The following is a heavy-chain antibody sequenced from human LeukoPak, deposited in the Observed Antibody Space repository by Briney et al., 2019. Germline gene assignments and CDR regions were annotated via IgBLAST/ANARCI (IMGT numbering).Heavy chain of an antibody. D-gene: IGHD5-24*01. CDR1: GGTFSSYA. Sequence: GASVKVSCKASGGTFSSYAISWVRQAPGQGLEWMGRIISILGIANYAQKFQGRVTITADKSTSTAYMELSSLRSEDTAVYYCARDQTRYLDGYNRKGWFDPWGQGTLVTVPS. CDR2: IISILGIA. CDR3: ARDQTRYLDGYNRKGWFDP. J-gene: IGHJ5*02. V-gene: IGHV1-69*04.